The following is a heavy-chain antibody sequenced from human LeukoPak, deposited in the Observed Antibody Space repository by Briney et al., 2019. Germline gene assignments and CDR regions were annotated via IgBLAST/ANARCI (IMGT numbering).Heavy chain of an antibody. CDR2: ISGSGDST. V-gene: IGHV3-23*01. CDR3: ARVVPPTDYGSGSYFWDPYYFDY. J-gene: IGHJ4*02. Sequence: AGGSLRLSCAASGFTFSNSGMNWVRQAPGKGLEWVSTISGSGDSTYYAGSVKGRFTSSRDNSKNTLYLQMNSLRAEDTAVYYCARVVPPTDYGSGSYFWDPYYFDYWGQGTLVTVSS. D-gene: IGHD3-10*01. CDR1: GFTFSNSG.